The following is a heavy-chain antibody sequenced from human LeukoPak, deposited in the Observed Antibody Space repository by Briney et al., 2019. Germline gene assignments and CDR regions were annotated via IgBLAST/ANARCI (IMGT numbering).Heavy chain of an antibody. CDR3: ARGVGYYYDSSGYST. D-gene: IGHD3-22*01. Sequence: SETLSLTCAVYGGSFSGYYWSWIRQPPGKGLERIGEINHSGSTNYNPSLKSRVTISVDTSKNQFSLKLSSVTAADTAVYYCARGVGYYYDSSGYSTWGQGTLVTVSS. CDR2: INHSGST. J-gene: IGHJ5*02. CDR1: GGSFSGYY. V-gene: IGHV4-34*01.